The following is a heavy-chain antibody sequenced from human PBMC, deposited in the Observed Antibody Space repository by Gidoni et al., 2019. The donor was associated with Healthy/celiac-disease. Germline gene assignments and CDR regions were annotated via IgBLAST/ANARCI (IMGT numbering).Heavy chain of an antibody. CDR1: GGTFSSYA. V-gene: IGHV1-69*06. CDR2: IIPIFGTA. CDR3: ARGPPCYYGSGTQVCAFDI. D-gene: IGHD3-10*01. J-gene: IGHJ3*02. Sequence: QVQLVQSGAEVKKPGSSVKVSCKASGGTFSSYAISWVRQAPGQGLEWMGGIIPIFGTANYAQKFQGRVTITVDKSTSTAYMELSSLRSEDTAVYYCARGPPCYYGSGTQVCAFDIWGQGTMVTVSS.